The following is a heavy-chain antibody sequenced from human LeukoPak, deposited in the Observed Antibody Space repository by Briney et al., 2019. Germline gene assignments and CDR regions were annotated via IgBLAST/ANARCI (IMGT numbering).Heavy chain of an antibody. D-gene: IGHD6-19*01. CDR1: GGSISSYY. V-gene: IGHV4-4*07. CDR2: IYTSGTT. J-gene: IGHJ4*02. Sequence: SETLSLTCTVSGGSISSYYWSWIRQPAGKGLEWIGRIYTSGTTNYNPSLKSRVSMSVDTSKNQFSLKLSSVTAADTAVYYCARGKVVAGTPGQNSWDHWGQGTLVTVSS. CDR3: ARGKVVAGTPGQNSWDH.